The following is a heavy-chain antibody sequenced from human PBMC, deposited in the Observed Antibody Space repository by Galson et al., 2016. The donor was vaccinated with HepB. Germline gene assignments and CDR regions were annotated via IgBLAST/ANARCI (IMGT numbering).Heavy chain of an antibody. CDR1: GFTFSSYA. D-gene: IGHD3-22*01. V-gene: IGHV3-23*01. J-gene: IGHJ2*01. CDR2: IDHSGGST. CDR3: ATSHDSSGYYNVNFWYFDL. Sequence: SLRLSCAASGFTFSSYALSWVRQAPGKGLEWVSVIDHSGGSTYYIGSVKGRFTISRDNSKNTLYLQMDSLRAEDTAVYYCATSHDSSGYYNVNFWYFDLWGRGTLVTVSS.